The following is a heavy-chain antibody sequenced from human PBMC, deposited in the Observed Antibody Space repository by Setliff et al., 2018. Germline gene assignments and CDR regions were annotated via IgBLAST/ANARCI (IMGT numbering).Heavy chain of an antibody. CDR2: IIPIFGTA. V-gene: IGHV1-69*06. CDR3: ARGRHPPWSGYPYYYTDV. Sequence: GASVKVSCKASGGTFSSYAISWVRQAPGQGLEWMGRIIPIFGTANYAQKFQGRVTITADKSTSTAYMELSSLRSEDTAVYYCARGRHPPWSGYPYYYTDVWGKGTTVTVSS. D-gene: IGHD3-3*01. CDR1: GGTFSSYA. J-gene: IGHJ6*03.